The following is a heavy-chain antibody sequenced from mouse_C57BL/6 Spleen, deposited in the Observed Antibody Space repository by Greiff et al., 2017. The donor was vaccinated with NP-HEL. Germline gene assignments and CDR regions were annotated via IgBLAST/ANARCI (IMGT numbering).Heavy chain of an antibody. Sequence: EVQRVESGGDLVKPGGSLKLSCAASGFTFSSYGMSWVRQTPDKRLEWVATISSGGSYTYYPDSVKGRFTISRDNAKNTLYLQMSSLKSEDTAMYYCARHGTLYYFDYWGQGTTLTVSS. J-gene: IGHJ2*01. D-gene: IGHD4-1*01. CDR1: GFTFSSYG. CDR3: ARHGTLYYFDY. CDR2: ISSGGSYT. V-gene: IGHV5-6*01.